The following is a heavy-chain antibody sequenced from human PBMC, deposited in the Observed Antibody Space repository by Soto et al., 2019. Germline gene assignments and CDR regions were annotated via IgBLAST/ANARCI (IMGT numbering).Heavy chain of an antibody. Sequence: SETLSLTCGVSVDSVSSGDYYWIWIRQPPGKGLEWIGHVYFSGSTNYIPSLKSRLTMSVDTAKNQFSLKLNSVTAADTAVYYCVRLSNSHPSPFDLWGQGTLVTV. CDR2: VYFSGST. V-gene: IGHV4-61*08. J-gene: IGHJ4*02. CDR3: VRLSNSHPSPFDL. CDR1: VDSVSSGDYY. D-gene: IGHD4-4*01.